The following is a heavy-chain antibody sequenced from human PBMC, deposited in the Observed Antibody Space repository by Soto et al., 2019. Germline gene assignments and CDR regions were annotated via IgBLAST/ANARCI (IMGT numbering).Heavy chain of an antibody. CDR2: IGGSGGST. D-gene: IGHD2-2*01. CDR1: GFTFTSYA. V-gene: IGHV3-23*01. Sequence: GGSLRLSCAASGFTFTSYAMNWVRQAPGKGLEWVSGIGGSGGSTYYADSVKGRFTISRDNSKNTLYLQMNSLRAEDTAVYYCAKVPETSYYYYGMDVWGPGTTVTVSS. CDR3: AKVPETSYYYYGMDV. J-gene: IGHJ6*02.